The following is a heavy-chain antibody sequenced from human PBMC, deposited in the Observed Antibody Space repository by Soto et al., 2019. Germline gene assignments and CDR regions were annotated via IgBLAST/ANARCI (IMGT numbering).Heavy chain of an antibody. V-gene: IGHV3-48*01. J-gene: IGHJ3*01. CDR1: GFTFGSHS. CDR2: ISTSSRTI. CDR3: VRDSLSFYDSRGYIPDAFDV. D-gene: IGHD3-22*01. Sequence: GSLRLSCAASGFTFGSHSMSWVRQAPGKGLEWISFISTSSRTIYYADSVKGRFTISRDNAENSLFLQMNSLRAEDTAVYFCVRDSLSFYDSRGYIPDAFDVWGQGTMVTVSS.